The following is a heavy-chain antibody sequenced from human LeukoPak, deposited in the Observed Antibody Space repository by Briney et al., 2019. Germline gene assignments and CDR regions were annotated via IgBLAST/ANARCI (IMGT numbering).Heavy chain of an antibody. J-gene: IGHJ4*02. V-gene: IGHV3-48*01. CDR3: AGYGVYPY. CDR1: GFAVNTYD. D-gene: IGHD5/OR15-5a*01. CDR2: FGISGTI. Sequence: SMRLSCAASGFAVNTYDMHWVRQAPGEGPQWIAYFGISGTIYYADSVRGRFTISRDSAKNSLYLQMNGLRVDDTAIYYCAGYGVYPYWGQGTPVTVSS.